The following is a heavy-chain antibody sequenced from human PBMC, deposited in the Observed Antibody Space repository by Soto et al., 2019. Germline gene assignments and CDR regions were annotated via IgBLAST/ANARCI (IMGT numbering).Heavy chain of an antibody. Sequence: ASVKVSCKASGYTFTSYGISWVRQAPGQGLEWMGWISAYNGNTNYAQKLQGRVTMTTDTSTSTAYMELRSLRSDDTAVYYCARGGITMVRGATLTAAKGGMDVWGQGTTVTVSS. CDR3: ARGGITMVRGATLTAAKGGMDV. V-gene: IGHV1-18*01. CDR1: GYTFTSYG. J-gene: IGHJ6*02. D-gene: IGHD3-10*01. CDR2: ISAYNGNT.